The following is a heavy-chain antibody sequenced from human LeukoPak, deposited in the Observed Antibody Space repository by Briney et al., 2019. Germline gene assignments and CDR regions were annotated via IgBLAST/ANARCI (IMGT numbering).Heavy chain of an antibody. D-gene: IGHD3-22*01. Sequence: GGSLRLSCAASGFTFSSYAMSWVRQAPGKGMEWVSDISGSGGSTYYADSVKGRFTISRDNSKNTLYLQMNSLRAEDTAVYYCAKPYYYDGSGYYYYYYMDVWGKGTTVTVSS. J-gene: IGHJ6*03. CDR1: GFTFSSYA. V-gene: IGHV3-23*01. CDR3: AKPYYYDGSGYYYYYYMDV. CDR2: ISGSGGST.